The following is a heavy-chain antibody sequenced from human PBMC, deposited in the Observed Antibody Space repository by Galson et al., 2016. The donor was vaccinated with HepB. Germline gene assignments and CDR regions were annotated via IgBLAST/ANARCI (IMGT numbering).Heavy chain of an antibody. J-gene: IGHJ3*02. CDR3: ARDIHAYGSRTHHVFGI. D-gene: IGHD3-10*01. CDR2: IIPIFGTA. CDR1: GGTFSSYA. Sequence: SVKVSCKASGGTFSSYAISWVRQAPGQGLEWMGGIIPIFGTANYAQRFQGRVTFTADASSNTAYMELGSLRSEDTAVFYCARDIHAYGSRTHHVFGIWGQGTMVIVSS. V-gene: IGHV1-69*13.